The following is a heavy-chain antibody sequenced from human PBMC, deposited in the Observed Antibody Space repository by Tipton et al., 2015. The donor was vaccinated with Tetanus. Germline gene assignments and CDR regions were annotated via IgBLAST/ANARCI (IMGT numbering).Heavy chain of an antibody. V-gene: IGHV3-15*01. J-gene: IGHJ6*02. D-gene: IGHD6-13*01. CDR3: TAPTVRAAAVNEYYYGLDA. Sequence: GSLRLSCAASGVFFSQVWMIWVRQAPGKGLEWIGRIKSESDGGTTDYAAPVRGRFSISRDDSKQILYLQMNDLKSEDTAVYYCTAPTVRAAAVNEYYYGLDAWGQGTTVTVSS. CDR1: GVFFSQVW. CDR2: IKSESDGGTT.